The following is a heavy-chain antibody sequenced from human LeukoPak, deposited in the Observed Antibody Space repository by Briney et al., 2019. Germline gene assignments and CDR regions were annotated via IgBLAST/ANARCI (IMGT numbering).Heavy chain of an antibody. CDR2: ISGDGVSP. J-gene: IGHJ6*03. V-gene: IGHV3-23*01. CDR3: ARENYYYYYMDV. Sequence: GGSLRLSCAASGFTFNNYALTWVRQTPGKGLECVSAISGDGVSPYYADSVKGRFTISRDNSKNTLYLQMNSLRAEDTAVYYCARENYYYYYMDVWGKGTTVTVSS. CDR1: GFTFNNYA.